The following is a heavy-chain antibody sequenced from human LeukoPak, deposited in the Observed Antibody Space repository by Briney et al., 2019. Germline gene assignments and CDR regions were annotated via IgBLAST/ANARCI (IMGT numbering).Heavy chain of an antibody. CDR2: ISYDGSNK. J-gene: IGHJ1*01. CDR1: GFIFSNYA. D-gene: IGHD4-17*01. CDR3: ARDHNGDAIAEYFQH. V-gene: IGHV3-30*04. Sequence: GGSLRLSCAASGFIFSNYAMHWVRQAPGKGLEWVAVISYDGSNKHYADSVKGRFTISRDNSKNTLYLQMNSLRAEDTAVYYCARDHNGDAIAEYFQHWGQGTLVTVSS.